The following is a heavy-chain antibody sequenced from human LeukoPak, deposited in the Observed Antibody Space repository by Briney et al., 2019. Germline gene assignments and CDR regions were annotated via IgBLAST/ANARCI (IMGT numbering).Heavy chain of an antibody. CDR1: GGSFSGYY. CDR3: ARLSRKRQWSSKAHPPFDY. CDR2: INHSGST. D-gene: IGHD6-19*01. V-gene: IGHV4-34*01. Sequence: SETLSLTCAVYGGSFSGYYWSWIRQPPGKGLEWIGEINHSGSTNYNPSLKSRVTISVDTSKNQFSLKLSSVTAADTAVYYCARLSRKRQWSSKAHPPFDYWGQGTLVTVSS. J-gene: IGHJ4*02.